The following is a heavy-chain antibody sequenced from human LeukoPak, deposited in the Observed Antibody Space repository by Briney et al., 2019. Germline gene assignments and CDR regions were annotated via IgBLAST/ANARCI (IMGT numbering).Heavy chain of an antibody. CDR3: ARTYSIGWSLGVFDI. V-gene: IGHV4-59*04. D-gene: IGHD6-19*01. Sequence: SETLSLTCTVSGGSISSYYWSWIRQPPGKGLEWVGGTSYSGSTYYNPSLESRVAISVDTSRNQFSLRLSSVTAADTAMYYCARTYSIGWSLGVFDIWGQGTMVTVSS. J-gene: IGHJ3*02. CDR1: GGSISSYY. CDR2: TSYSGST.